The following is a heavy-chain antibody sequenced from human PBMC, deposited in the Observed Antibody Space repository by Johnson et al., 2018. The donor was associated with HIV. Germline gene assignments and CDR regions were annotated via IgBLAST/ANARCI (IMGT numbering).Heavy chain of an antibody. D-gene: IGHD3-10*01. V-gene: IGHV3-30*04. J-gene: IGHJ3*02. Sequence: QVQLMESGGGFVQPGRSLRLSCAASGFSFDDYAMHWVRQAPGKGLEWVAVISYDGSNIYYADSVKGRFTISRDNSKNSLYLQMNSLRAEDTALYYCARDGGYGSGPPDAFDIWGQGTMVTVSS. CDR1: GFSFDDYA. CDR3: ARDGGYGSGPPDAFDI. CDR2: ISYDGSNI.